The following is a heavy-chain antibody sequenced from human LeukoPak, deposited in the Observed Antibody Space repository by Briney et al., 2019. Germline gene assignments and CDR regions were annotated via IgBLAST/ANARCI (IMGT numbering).Heavy chain of an antibody. CDR3: AGGIVMVNTGGYFDY. CDR2: INHSGST. J-gene: IGHJ4*02. V-gene: IGHV4-34*01. D-gene: IGHD3-22*01. Sequence: SETLSLTCAVYGGSFSGYYWSWIRQPPGKGLEWIGEINHSGSTSYNPSLKSRVTISVDTSKNQFSLKLSSVTAADTAVYYCAGGIVMVNTGGYFDYWGQGTLVTVSS. CDR1: GGSFSGYY.